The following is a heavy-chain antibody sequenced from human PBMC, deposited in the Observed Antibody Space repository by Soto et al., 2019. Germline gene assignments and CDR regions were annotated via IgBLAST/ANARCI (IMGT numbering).Heavy chain of an antibody. CDR2: ISGSGRST. V-gene: IGHV3-23*01. CDR3: ARPDTDWDV. D-gene: IGHD5-18*01. Sequence: GGSLRLSCAASGFTFSSYAMSWVRQAPGKGLEWVSSISGSGRSTYYADSVKGRFTISRDNSKNTLYLQMNSLRAEDTALYFCARPDTDWDVWGQGTTVTVS. CDR1: GFTFSSYA. J-gene: IGHJ6*02.